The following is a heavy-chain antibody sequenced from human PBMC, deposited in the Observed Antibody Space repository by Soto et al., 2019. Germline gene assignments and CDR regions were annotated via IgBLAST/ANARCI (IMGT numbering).Heavy chain of an antibody. V-gene: IGHV1-46*01. Sequence: ASVKVXCKASGYTLTNYYMRWVRQAPGQGLEWMGIIKPTGGETTYAQKFLGRVTISLDKSSNQFSLSLTSVTAADTAIYYCATAPNNNVVLVSWGQGTLVTVSS. J-gene: IGHJ4*02. CDR1: GYTLTNYY. D-gene: IGHD2-15*01. CDR2: IKPTGGET. CDR3: ATAPNNNVVLVS.